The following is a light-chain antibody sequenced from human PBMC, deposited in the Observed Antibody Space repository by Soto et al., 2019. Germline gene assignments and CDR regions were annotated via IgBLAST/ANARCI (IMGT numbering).Light chain of an antibody. Sequence: DSQMTQSPSTLSGSVGDRVTITCRASQTISSWLAWYQQKPGKAPKLLIYKASSLQSGVPSRFSGSGSGTEFTLSISSLQPDDFATYYCQHYNVYPWTFGQGTKVDI. CDR3: QHYNVYPWT. V-gene: IGKV1-5*03. CDR1: QTISSW. J-gene: IGKJ1*01. CDR2: KAS.